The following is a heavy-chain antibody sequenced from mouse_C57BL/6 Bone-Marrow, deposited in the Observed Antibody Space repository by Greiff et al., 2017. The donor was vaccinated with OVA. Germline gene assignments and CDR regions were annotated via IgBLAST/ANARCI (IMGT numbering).Heavy chain of an antibody. J-gene: IGHJ4*01. D-gene: IGHD2-1*01. CDR2: IDPENGDT. CDR3: TREGNYVMDY. Sequence: VQLQQSGAELVRPGASVKLSCTASGFNIKDDYMHWVKQRPEQGLEWIGWIDPENGDTEYASKFQGKATITADTSSNTAYLQLSSLTSEDTAVYYCTREGNYVMDYWGQGTSVTVSS. CDR1: GFNIKDDY. V-gene: IGHV14-4*01.